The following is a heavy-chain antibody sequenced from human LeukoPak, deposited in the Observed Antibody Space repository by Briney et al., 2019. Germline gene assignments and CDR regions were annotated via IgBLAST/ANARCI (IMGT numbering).Heavy chain of an antibody. D-gene: IGHD6-6*01. CDR2: ISISSSSV. CDR1: GFTFSSHA. CDR3: AKDIWEYSSSNDAFDI. Sequence: GGSLRLSCAASGFTFSSHAMNWVRQAPGKGLEWVSYISISSSSVYYADSVKGRFTISRDNSKNTLYLQMNSLRAEDTAVYYCAKDIWEYSSSNDAFDIWGQGTMVTVSS. V-gene: IGHV3-48*01. J-gene: IGHJ3*02.